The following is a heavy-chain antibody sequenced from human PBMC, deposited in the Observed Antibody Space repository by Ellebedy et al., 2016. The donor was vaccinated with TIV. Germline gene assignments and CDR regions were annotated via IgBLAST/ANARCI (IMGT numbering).Heavy chain of an antibody. CDR3: ARANTAMVRRNHMDV. CDR2: ISWNSGSI. V-gene: IGHV3-9*01. CDR1: GFTFDDYA. Sequence: PGGSLRLSCAASGFTFDDYAMHWVRQAPGKGLEWVSGISWNSGSIGYADSVKGRFTISRNNSKSTLYLQMDSLRAEDTAVYYCARANTAMVRRNHMDVWGQGTTVTVSS. D-gene: IGHD5-18*01. J-gene: IGHJ6*02.